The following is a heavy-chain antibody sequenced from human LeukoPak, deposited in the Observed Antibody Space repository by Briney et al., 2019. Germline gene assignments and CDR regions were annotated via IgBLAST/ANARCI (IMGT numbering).Heavy chain of an antibody. CDR1: GFTFSSHG. CDR3: ARGLLWFGESTPRLDY. J-gene: IGHJ4*02. CDR2: IWYDGSNK. Sequence: GGSLRLSCAASGFTFSSHGMHWVRQAPGKGLEWVAVIWYDGSNKYYADSVKGRFTISRDNSKNTLYLQMNSLRAEDTAVYYCARGLLWFGESTPRLDYWGQGTLVTVSS. V-gene: IGHV3-33*01. D-gene: IGHD3-10*01.